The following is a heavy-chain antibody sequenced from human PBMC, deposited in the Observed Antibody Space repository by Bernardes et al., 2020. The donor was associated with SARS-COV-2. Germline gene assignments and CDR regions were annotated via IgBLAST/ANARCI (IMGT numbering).Heavy chain of an antibody. CDR1: GFTFSSYA. J-gene: IGHJ4*02. CDR2: ISGSGGST. Sequence: GGSLRLSCVASGFTFSSYAMSWVRQAPGKGLEWVSGISGSGGSTFYADSVKGRFTISRDNSKNTLYLQMNSLRAEDTAVYYCAKQGLRVVRPLWGQGTLVTVSS. CDR3: AKQGLRVVRPL. V-gene: IGHV3-23*01.